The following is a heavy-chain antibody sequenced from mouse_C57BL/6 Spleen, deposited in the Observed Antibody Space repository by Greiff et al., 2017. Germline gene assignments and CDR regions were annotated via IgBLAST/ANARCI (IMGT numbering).Heavy chain of an antibody. Sequence: VQLQQPGAELVKPGASVKLSCKASGYTFTSYWMQWVKQRPGQGLEWIGEIDPSDSYTNYNQKFKGKATLTVDTSSSTAYRQLSSLTSEDSAVYYCAREPLGGSSYGCFDVWGTGTTVTVSS. CDR3: AREPLGGSSYGCFDV. V-gene: IGHV1-50*01. CDR1: GYTFTSYW. D-gene: IGHD1-1*01. J-gene: IGHJ1*03. CDR2: IDPSDSYT.